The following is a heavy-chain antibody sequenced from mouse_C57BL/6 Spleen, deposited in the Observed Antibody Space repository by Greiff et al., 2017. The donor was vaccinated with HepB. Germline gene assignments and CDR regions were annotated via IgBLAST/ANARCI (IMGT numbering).Heavy chain of an antibody. CDR2: INYDGSST. J-gene: IGHJ2*01. Sequence: EVKLVESEGGLVQPGSSMKLSCTASGFTFSDYYMAWVRQVPEKGLEWVANINYDGSSTYYLDSLKSRFIISRDNAKNILYLQMSSLKSEDTATYYCARVPYGYFDYWGQGTTLTVSS. D-gene: IGHD1-1*02. V-gene: IGHV5-16*01. CDR1: GFTFSDYY. CDR3: ARVPYGYFDY.